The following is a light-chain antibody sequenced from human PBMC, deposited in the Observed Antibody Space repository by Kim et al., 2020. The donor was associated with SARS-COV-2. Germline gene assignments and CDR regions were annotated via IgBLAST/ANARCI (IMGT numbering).Light chain of an antibody. Sequence: DVVLTQSPLSLPVTLGQPASISCRSSQSLVYSDGNTYFSWFQQRPGQSPRRLIYKVSNRDSGVPDRFSGSGSDTDFTLRISRVEAEDVVVYYCMQGTHSFTFGPGTKVDIK. CDR2: KVS. CDR1: QSLVYSDGNTY. V-gene: IGKV2-30*01. CDR3: MQGTHSFT. J-gene: IGKJ3*01.